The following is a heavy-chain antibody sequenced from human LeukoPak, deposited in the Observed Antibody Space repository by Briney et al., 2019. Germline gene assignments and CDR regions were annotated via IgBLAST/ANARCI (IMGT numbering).Heavy chain of an antibody. D-gene: IGHD4-23*01. CDR1: GGSISSSNW. J-gene: IGHJ4*02. CDR3: ARGGYGGNLIFDY. Sequence: PSGTLSLTCAVSGGSISSSNWWSWVRQPPGKGLEWIGYIYYSGSTNYNPSLKSRVTISVDTSKNQFSLKLSSVTAADTAVYYCARGGYGGNLIFDYWGQGTLVTVSS. V-gene: IGHV4-4*02. CDR2: IYYSGST.